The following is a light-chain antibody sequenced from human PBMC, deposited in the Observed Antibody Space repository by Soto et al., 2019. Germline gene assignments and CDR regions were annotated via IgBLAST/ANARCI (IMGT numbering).Light chain of an antibody. J-gene: IGKJ5*01. Sequence: IVLTQSPATLSLWPGETTILSCRSSQSASSLLSWYPQKPGQAPRLLIYDASTRAPGVPARFRGSGSGTDFTHTISSLEPEDFALYYCQQRSSWITFGQGTRLEIE. V-gene: IGKV3-11*01. CDR2: DAS. CDR3: QQRSSWIT. CDR1: QSASSL.